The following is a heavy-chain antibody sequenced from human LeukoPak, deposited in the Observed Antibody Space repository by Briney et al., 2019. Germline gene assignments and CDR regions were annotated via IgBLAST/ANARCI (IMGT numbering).Heavy chain of an antibody. CDR2: INHNSGNT. CDR1: GYTFTSYD. J-gene: IGHJ4*02. D-gene: IGHD2-15*01. CDR3: ARVSRRVAATTLNY. V-gene: IGHV1-8*01. Sequence: ASLKVSCTASGYTFTSYDINWVRQATGQGLEWMGWINHNSGNTDYAQKFQGRVTMTRDTSISTAYMELSSLRSEDTAVYYCARVSRRVAATTLNYWGQGTLVTVSS.